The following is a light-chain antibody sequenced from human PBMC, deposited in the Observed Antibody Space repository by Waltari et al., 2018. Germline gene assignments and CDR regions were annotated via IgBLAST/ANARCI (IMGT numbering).Light chain of an antibody. J-gene: IGLJ3*02. CDR3: ATWDDSLKGWV. CDR1: SSNIGKNS. V-gene: IGLV1-44*01. CDR2: SDH. Sequence: QSVLTQPPSASGTPGQSVTMSCSGISSNIGKNSLNWYQQVPGTAPKLLIYSDHQRPSGVPARFFGSKSDTSASLAISGLQSDDEADYYCATWDDSLKGWVFGGGTKLTVL.